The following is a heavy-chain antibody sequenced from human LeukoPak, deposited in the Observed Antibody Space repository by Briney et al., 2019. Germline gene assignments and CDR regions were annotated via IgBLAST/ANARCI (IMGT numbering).Heavy chain of an antibody. CDR1: GFTFSSYG. CDR2: ISYDGSNK. CDR3: ARSMTTVTTNAFDI. V-gene: IGHV3-30*03. D-gene: IGHD4-11*01. Sequence: PGRSLRLSCAASGFTFSSYGMHWVRQAPGKGLEWVAVISYDGSNKYYADSVKGRFTISRDNSKNTLYLQMNSLRAEDTAMYYCARSMTTVTTNAFDIWGQGTMVTVSS. J-gene: IGHJ3*02.